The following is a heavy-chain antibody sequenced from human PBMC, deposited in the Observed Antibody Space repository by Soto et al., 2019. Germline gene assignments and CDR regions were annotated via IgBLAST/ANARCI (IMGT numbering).Heavy chain of an antibody. CDR3: ARGAADTAMVDS. Sequence: SETLSLTCTVSGGSIRSYYWIWIRQPPGKGLEWLGYIFYSGSTFYNPSLKSRVTISIHTSKSQFSLQLTSVTAADTAVYYCARGAADTAMVDSWGQGTLVTVS. CDR2: IFYSGST. J-gene: IGHJ4*02. D-gene: IGHD5-18*01. CDR1: GGSIRSYY. V-gene: IGHV4-59*01.